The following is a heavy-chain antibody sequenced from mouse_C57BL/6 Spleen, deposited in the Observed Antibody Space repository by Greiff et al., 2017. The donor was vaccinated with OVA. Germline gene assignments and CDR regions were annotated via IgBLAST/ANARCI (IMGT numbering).Heavy chain of an antibody. CDR3: ARSLRYFDY. Sequence: QVQLQQPGAELVMPGASVKLSCKASGYTFTSYWMHWVKRRPGQGLEWIGEIDPSDSYTNYNQKFKGKSTLTVDKSSSTAYMQLSSLTSEDSAVYYCARSLRYFDYWGQGTTLTVSS. V-gene: IGHV1-69*01. CDR2: IDPSDSYT. CDR1: GYTFTSYW. J-gene: IGHJ2*01. D-gene: IGHD1-1*01.